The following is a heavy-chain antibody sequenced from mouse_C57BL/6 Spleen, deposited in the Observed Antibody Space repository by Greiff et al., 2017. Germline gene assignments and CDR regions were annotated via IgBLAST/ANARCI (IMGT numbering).Heavy chain of an antibody. CDR3: AESGPNWSAY. V-gene: IGHV1-4*01. J-gene: IGHJ2*01. CDR2: INPGSGCT. Sequence: QVQLQQSGAELARPGASVKMSCKASGYTFTSSTMHWVKQRPGQGLDWIGYINPGSGCTTYNQKFKDKATLTADKSSSTAYRQLSSLTAEDSAVNYGAESGPNWSAYGGQGTTLTVAS. CDR1: GYTFTSST. D-gene: IGHD4-1*01.